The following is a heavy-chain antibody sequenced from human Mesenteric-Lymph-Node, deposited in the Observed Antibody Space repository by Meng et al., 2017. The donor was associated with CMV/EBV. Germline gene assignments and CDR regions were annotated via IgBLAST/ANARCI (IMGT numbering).Heavy chain of an antibody. CDR3: ARGYSSSWYEPVDFDY. V-gene: IGHV2-5*01. D-gene: IGHD6-13*01. Sequence: SGPTLVKPTQTLTLTCTLSGFSLSTSGVGVGWIRQPPGKALEWLALIYWNDDKRYSPSLKSRLTITKDTSKNQVVLTMTNMDPVDTATYYCARGYSSSWYEPVDFDYWGQGTLVTVSS. CDR1: GFSLSTSGVG. CDR2: IYWNDDK. J-gene: IGHJ4*02.